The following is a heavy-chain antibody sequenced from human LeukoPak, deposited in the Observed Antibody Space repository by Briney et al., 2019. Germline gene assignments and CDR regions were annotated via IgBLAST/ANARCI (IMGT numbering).Heavy chain of an antibody. CDR1: GGSFSGYY. V-gene: IGHV4-59*10. J-gene: IGHJ4*02. CDR3: ARRVNYGDYFDY. D-gene: IGHD4-17*01. CDR2: IYPSGST. Sequence: KPSETLSLTCAVYGGSFSGYYWSWIRQPAGKGLEWIGRIYPSGSTNYNPSLKSRVTMSVDTSKNQFSLKLRSLTAADTAVYYCARRVNYGDYFDYWGQGTLVTVSS.